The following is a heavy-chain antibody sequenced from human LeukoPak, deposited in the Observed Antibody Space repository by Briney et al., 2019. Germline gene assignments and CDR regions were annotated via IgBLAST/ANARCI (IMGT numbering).Heavy chain of an antibody. D-gene: IGHD1-26*01. CDR3: ATSGSYLLQAFDI. CDR2: IIPIFGTA. V-gene: IGHV1-69*06. Sequence: ASVKVSCKASGYTFTSYAMNWVRQAPGQGLEWMGGIIPIFGTANYAQKFQGRVTITADKSTSTAYMELSSLRSEDTAVYYCATSGSYLLQAFDIWGQGTMVTVSS. CDR1: GYTFTSYA. J-gene: IGHJ3*02.